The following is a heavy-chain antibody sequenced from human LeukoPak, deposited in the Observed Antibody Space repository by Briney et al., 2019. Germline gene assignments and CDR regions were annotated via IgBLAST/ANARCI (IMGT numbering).Heavy chain of an antibody. CDR1: GYTFTSYG. Sequence: VASVKVSCKASGYTFTSYGISWVRQAPGQGLEWMGWISAYNGNTNYAQKLQGRVTMTTDTSTSTAYMELRSLRSDDTAVYYCARLTAVAGTRWLDYWGQGTLVTVSS. CDR3: ARLTAVAGTRWLDY. V-gene: IGHV1-18*04. J-gene: IGHJ4*02. D-gene: IGHD6-19*01. CDR2: ISAYNGNT.